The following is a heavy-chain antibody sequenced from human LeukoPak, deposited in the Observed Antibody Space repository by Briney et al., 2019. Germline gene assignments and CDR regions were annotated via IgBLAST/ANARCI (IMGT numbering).Heavy chain of an antibody. CDR1: GFTFSNYW. CDR2: INSDARST. D-gene: IGHD6-13*01. Sequence: GGSLRLSCAASGFTFSNYWMHWVRQAPGKGLVWVSRINSDARSTSYADSVKGRFTISRDNAKNTLYLQMNSLRAEDTAVYYCARGGYSSSWQPHRDWFDPWGQGTLVTVSS. CDR3: ARGGYSSSWQPHRDWFDP. J-gene: IGHJ5*02. V-gene: IGHV3-74*01.